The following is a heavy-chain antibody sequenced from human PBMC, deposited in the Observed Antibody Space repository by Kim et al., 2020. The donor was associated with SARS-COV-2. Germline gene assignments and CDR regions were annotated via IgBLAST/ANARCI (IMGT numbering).Heavy chain of an antibody. CDR3: ALTGSITMVRERSEYWFDP. D-gene: IGHD3-10*01. Sequence: GGSLRLSCAASGFTFSDYYMSWIRQAPGKGLEWVSYISSSGSTIYYADSVKGRFTISRDNAKNSLYLQMNSLRAEDTAVYYCALTGSITMVRERSEYWFDPWGQGTLVTVSS. V-gene: IGHV3-11*04. CDR2: ISSSGSTI. J-gene: IGHJ5*02. CDR1: GFTFSDYY.